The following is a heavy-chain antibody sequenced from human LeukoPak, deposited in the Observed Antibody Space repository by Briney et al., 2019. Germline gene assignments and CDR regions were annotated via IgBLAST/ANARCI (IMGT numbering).Heavy chain of an antibody. CDR3: ARAVTYGYSLYFYFDF. V-gene: IGHV3-53*01. J-gene: IGHJ4*02. D-gene: IGHD5-18*01. CDR1: DFTVASPY. CDR2: IYRGGNT. Sequence: PGGPLRLSCAAYDFTVASPYRTWLRQAPGEGLERVSTIYRGGNTFYADSVKGRFTISRDTSKNTLNLDMNSLGGEDTAVYYCARAVTYGYSLYFYFDFWGQGTLVTVSS.